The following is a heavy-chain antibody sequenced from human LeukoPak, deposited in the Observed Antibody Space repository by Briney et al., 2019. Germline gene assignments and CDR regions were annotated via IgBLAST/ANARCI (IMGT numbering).Heavy chain of an antibody. Sequence: AASVKVSCKASGGTFSSYAISWVRQAPGQGLEWMGRIIPILGIANYAQKFQGRVTITADKSTSTAYMELSSLRPEDTAVYYCARDTPYCGGDCYETFDYWGQGTLVTVSS. CDR3: ARDTPYCGGDCYETFDY. CDR1: GGTFSSYA. V-gene: IGHV1-69*04. D-gene: IGHD2-21*02. J-gene: IGHJ4*02. CDR2: IIPILGIA.